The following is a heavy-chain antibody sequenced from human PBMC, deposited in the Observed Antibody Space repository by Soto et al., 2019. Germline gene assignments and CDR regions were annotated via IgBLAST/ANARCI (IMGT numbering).Heavy chain of an antibody. D-gene: IGHD3-9*01. Sequence: PGGSLRLSCAASGFTFSSYCMHWVRQAPGKGLEWVAVIWYDGSNKYYADSVKGRFTISRDNSKNTLYLQMNSLRAEDTAVYYCARGAYILTGYTFFDYWGQGTLVTVSS. V-gene: IGHV3-33*01. CDR3: ARGAYILTGYTFFDY. CDR2: IWYDGSNK. CDR1: GFTFSSYC. J-gene: IGHJ4*02.